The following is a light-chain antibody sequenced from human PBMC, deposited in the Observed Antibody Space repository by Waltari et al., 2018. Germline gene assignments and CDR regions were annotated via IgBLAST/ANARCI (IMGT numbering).Light chain of an antibody. CDR3: QHYLRLPVT. Sequence: EIVLTQSPGTLSLSPGASATLSCRTSQRVTRALAWYQQKPGQAPRLLIYGASNRATGIPDRFSGSGSGTDFSLTISSLEPEDFAVYYCQHYLRLPVTFGQGTKVEVK. J-gene: IGKJ1*01. V-gene: IGKV3-20*01. CDR1: QRVTRA. CDR2: GAS.